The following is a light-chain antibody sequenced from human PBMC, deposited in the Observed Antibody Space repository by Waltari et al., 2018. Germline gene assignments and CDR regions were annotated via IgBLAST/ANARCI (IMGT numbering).Light chain of an antibody. J-gene: IGLJ2*01. Sequence: SYELTQPPSVSVSPGPTASITCSGDKLGDKYACWYQQKPGQSPVLVLYQDSKRPSGVPCRFSGSNSGNTATLTISGTQAMDEADYYCQAWDSSTAVFGGGTKLTVL. CDR1: KLGDKY. CDR3: QAWDSSTAV. V-gene: IGLV3-1*01. CDR2: QDS.